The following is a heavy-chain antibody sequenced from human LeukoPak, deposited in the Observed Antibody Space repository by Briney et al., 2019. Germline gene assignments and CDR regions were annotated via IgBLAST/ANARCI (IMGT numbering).Heavy chain of an antibody. CDR1: GYTFTTYD. CDR3: ARGRGSSSTSWGDY. CDR2: MNPNSGNS. J-gene: IGHJ4*02. D-gene: IGHD2-2*01. V-gene: IGHV1-8*01. Sequence: GASVKVSCKASGYTFTTYDINWVRQATGQGLEWMGWMNPNSGNSDYAQKFQGRVAMTRDTSISTAYVELSSLRSEDTAVYYCARGRGSSSTSWGDYWGRGTLVTVSS.